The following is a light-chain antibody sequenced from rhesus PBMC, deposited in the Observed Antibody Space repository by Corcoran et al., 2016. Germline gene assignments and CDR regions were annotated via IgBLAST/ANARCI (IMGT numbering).Light chain of an antibody. J-gene: IGKJ2*01. CDR2: RAS. Sequence: DIQMTQSPSSLSASVGDRVTITCRASQGISNWLAWYQQKPGKAPKLLSFRASILETGVPSRFSGSGAGTDFTLTISSLQTEDIATYYCRQHDNSPYSFGQGTKVEIK. V-gene: IGKV1-69*01. CDR1: QGISNW. CDR3: RQHDNSPYS.